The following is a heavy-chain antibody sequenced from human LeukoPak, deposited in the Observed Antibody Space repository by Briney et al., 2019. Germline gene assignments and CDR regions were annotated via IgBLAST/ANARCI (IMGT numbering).Heavy chain of an antibody. CDR1: GFSFEDYT. CDR3: AKGSSSWPSLFDY. D-gene: IGHD6-13*01. CDR2: ISWDGGRT. J-gene: IGHJ4*02. Sequence: PGGSLRLSCAASGFSFEDYTMHWVRQAPGGGLEWVSLISWDGGRTYYADSVKGRFSISRDNSKNSLYLQINSLRTEDTALYYCAKGSSSWPSLFDYWGQGTLVTVSS. V-gene: IGHV3-43*01.